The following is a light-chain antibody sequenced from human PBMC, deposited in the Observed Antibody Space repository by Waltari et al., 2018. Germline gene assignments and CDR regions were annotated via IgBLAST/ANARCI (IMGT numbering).Light chain of an antibody. V-gene: IGKV3-15*01. J-gene: IGKJ2*01. Sequence: EIVLTQSPANLAVSPGERATLSCRASQTVSSNLAWYQHKPGQAPRLLISGASTRATGIPDRFSGSGSGTDYTLIITSLQAEDFALYYCQQYNKWPHTFGQGTKLEIK. CDR2: GAS. CDR3: QQYNKWPHT. CDR1: QTVSSN.